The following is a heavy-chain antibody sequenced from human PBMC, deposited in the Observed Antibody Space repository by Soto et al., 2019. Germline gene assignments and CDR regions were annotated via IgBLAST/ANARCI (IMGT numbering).Heavy chain of an antibody. Sequence: PSETLSLTCTVSGGSISSGDYYWSWIRQPPGKGLEWIGYIYYSGSPDYSPSLKSRVTISLDRSKNQFSLKLTSVTAADTAVYYCARGGDGYNRETQYFDPWGQGTLVTVSS. CDR1: GGSISSGDYY. CDR3: ARGGDGYNRETQYFDP. CDR2: IYYSGSP. V-gene: IGHV4-61*08. J-gene: IGHJ5*02. D-gene: IGHD5-12*01.